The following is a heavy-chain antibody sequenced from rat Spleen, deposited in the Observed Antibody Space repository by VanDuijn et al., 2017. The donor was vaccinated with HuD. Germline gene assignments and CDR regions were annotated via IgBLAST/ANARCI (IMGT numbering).Heavy chain of an antibody. CDR3: ARHNSGYGVMDA. CDR2: ISYDGGST. D-gene: IGHD4-3*01. CDR1: GFTFSSFP. V-gene: IGHV5-7*01. J-gene: IGHJ4*01. Sequence: EVQLVESGGGLVQPGRSLKLSCAASGFTFSSFPMAWVRQAPKKGLEWVASISYDGGSTNYRDSVKGRFTISRDNAKSTLYLKMDSLRSEDTATYYCARHNSGYGVMDAWGQGASVTVSS.